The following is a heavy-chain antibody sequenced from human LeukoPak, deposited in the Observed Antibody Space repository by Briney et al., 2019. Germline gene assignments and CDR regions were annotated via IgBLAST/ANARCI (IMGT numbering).Heavy chain of an antibody. CDR1: GFTFSSYA. V-gene: IGHV3-23*01. CDR3: AKPRYCSGGSCPYYFDY. J-gene: IGHJ4*02. D-gene: IGHD2-15*01. Sequence: SGGSLRLSCAASGFTFSSYAMSWVRQAPGKGLEWVSAISGSGGSTYYADSVKGRFTISRDNSKNTLYLQMNSLRAEDTAVYYCAKPRYCSGGSCPYYFDYWGQGTLVTVSS. CDR2: ISGSGGST.